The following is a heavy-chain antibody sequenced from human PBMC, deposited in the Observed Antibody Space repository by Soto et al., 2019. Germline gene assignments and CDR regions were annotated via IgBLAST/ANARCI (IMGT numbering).Heavy chain of an antibody. V-gene: IGHV1-69*04. CDR3: ARDRDGYDLYYYYGMDV. CDR2: IIPILGIA. J-gene: IGHJ6*02. Sequence: SVKVSCKASGGTFSSYTISWVRQAPGQGLEWMGRIIPILGIANYAQKFQGRVTITADKSTSTAYMELSSLRSEDTAVYYCARDRDGYDLYYYYGMDVWGQGTTVTVSS. CDR1: GGTFSSYT. D-gene: IGHD5-12*01.